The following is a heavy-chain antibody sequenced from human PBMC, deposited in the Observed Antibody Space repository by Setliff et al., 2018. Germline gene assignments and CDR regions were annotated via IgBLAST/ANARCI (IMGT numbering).Heavy chain of an antibody. Sequence: GESLKISCKGSGYTFTNYWIAWVRQMPRKGLEYMGIIYPADSDTTYSPSFQGQVTISADKSINTAYLQRSSLKASDTAIYYCARVGPLTDDAFDIWGQGTMVTVSS. V-gene: IGHV5-51*01. CDR3: ARVGPLTDDAFDI. D-gene: IGHD1-26*01. CDR2: IYPADSDT. CDR1: GYTFTNYW. J-gene: IGHJ3*02.